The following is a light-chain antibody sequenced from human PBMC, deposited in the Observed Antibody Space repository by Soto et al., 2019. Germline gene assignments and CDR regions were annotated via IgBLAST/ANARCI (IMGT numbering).Light chain of an antibody. CDR3: QEYNTNSRT. CDR2: KAS. V-gene: IGKV1-5*03. J-gene: IGKJ1*01. CDR1: ESIYSW. Sequence: IQMTQSPSTLSASVGDTVTITCRASESIYSWLAWYKQIPGKAPQLLIYKASTLQGGVPSSFSGSGSGAEYTLTISSLQPDDFATYFCQEYNTNSRTFGQGTRVENK.